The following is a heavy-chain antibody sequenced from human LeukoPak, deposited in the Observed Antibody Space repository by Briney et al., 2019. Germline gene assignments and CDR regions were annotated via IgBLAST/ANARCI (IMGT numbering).Heavy chain of an antibody. CDR1: EFTFSSYW. Sequence: GGSLRLSCVASEFTFSSYWMNWVRQAPGKGLEWVANIKQDGSDKYYVDSVKGRFTISRDNAKNSLYLEMNSLRAGDTAVYYCARARRSDILTGYLDYWGQGTLVTVSS. D-gene: IGHD3-9*01. J-gene: IGHJ4*02. CDR3: ARARRSDILTGYLDY. V-gene: IGHV3-7*01. CDR2: IKQDGSDK.